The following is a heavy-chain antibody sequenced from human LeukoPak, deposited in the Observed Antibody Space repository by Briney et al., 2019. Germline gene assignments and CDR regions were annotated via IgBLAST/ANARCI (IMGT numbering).Heavy chain of an antibody. D-gene: IGHD1-1*01. Sequence: PGGSLRLSCAASGFTFSTYWMTWVRQAPGKGLEWVANIKQDGSETYYVDSVRGRFTISRDNAKESLYLQMNSLRAEDTAVYYCRTDRGIAVQARFDYWGQGTLVTVSS. CDR3: RTDRGIAVQARFDY. V-gene: IGHV3-7*01. CDR1: GFTFSTYW. CDR2: IKQDGSET. J-gene: IGHJ4*02.